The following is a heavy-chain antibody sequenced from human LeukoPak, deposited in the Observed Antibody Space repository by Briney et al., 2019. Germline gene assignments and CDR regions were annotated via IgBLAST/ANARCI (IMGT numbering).Heavy chain of an antibody. CDR2: ISSSGSTI. CDR1: GFTFSSYE. Sequence: GGSLRLSCAASGFTFSSYEMNWVRQAPGKGLEWVSYISSSGSTIYYADSVKGRFTISRDNAKNSLYLQMNSLRAEDTAVYYCAGPLGRTSHASYWGQATLVTVSS. D-gene: IGHD2-2*01. CDR3: AGPLGRTSHASY. J-gene: IGHJ4*02. V-gene: IGHV3-48*03.